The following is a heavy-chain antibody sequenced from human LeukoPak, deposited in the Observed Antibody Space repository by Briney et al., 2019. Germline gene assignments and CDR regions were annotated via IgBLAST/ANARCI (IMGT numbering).Heavy chain of an antibody. Sequence: GGSLRLSCAASGFTFDDYGMSWVRQAPGKGLEWVSGINWNGGSTGYADSVKGRITISRDNAKNSLYLQMNSLRAEDTALYYCARAPGYCSSTSCRYYYYYMDVWGKGTTVTVSS. V-gene: IGHV3-20*04. J-gene: IGHJ6*03. CDR3: ARAPGYCSSTSCRYYYYYMDV. CDR2: INWNGGST. D-gene: IGHD2-2*01. CDR1: GFTFDDYG.